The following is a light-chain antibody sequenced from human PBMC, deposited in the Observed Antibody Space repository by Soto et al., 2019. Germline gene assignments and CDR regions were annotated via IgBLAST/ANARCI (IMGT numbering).Light chain of an antibody. J-gene: IGLJ1*01. CDR3: CSYAGTPYG. CDR2: DVN. CDR1: SSDVGGYNY. Sequence: QSVLTQPRSVSGSPGQSVTISCTGTSSDVGGYNYVSWYQQHPDKAPKFMIYDVNKRPSGVPDRFSGSKSGNTASLTISGLQAEDEADYYCCSYAGTPYGFGTGTKVTV. V-gene: IGLV2-11*01.